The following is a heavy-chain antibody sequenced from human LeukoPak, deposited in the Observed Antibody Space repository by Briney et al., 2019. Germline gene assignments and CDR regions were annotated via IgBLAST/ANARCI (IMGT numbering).Heavy chain of an antibody. CDR3: ARAHYYDSSGYLY. CDR1: GFTFSSYS. D-gene: IGHD3-22*01. CDR2: ISSSSSTI. Sequence: PGGSLRLSCAASGFTFSSYSMNWVRQAPGKGLEWVSYISSSSSTIYYADSVKGRFTISRDNAKNSLYLQMNSLRAEDTAVYYCARAHYYDSSGYLYWGQGTLVTVSS. V-gene: IGHV3-48*04. J-gene: IGHJ4*02.